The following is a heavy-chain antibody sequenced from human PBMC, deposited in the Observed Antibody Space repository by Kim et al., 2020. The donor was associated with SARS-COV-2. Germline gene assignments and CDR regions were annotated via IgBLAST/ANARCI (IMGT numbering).Heavy chain of an antibody. D-gene: IGHD3-3*01. CDR3: ARDGVLRFLEWSPSWGMDV. Sequence: GRFTITRDKTKNRLYLQMSSLRAEDTAVYYCARDGVLRFLEWSPSWGMDVWGQGTTVTVSS. J-gene: IGHJ6*02. V-gene: IGHV3-30*13.